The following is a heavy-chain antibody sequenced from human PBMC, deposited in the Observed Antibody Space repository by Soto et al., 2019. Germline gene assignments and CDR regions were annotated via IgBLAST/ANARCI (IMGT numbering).Heavy chain of an antibody. V-gene: IGHV3-21*01. J-gene: IGHJ4*01. CDR3: VREDGKVGTNSAFDY. D-gene: IGHD1-26*01. CDR2: INGRGNYI. CDR1: GFTFSTYT. Sequence: GGSLRLSCASSGFTFSTYTMNWVHQAPGKGLEGVSSINGRGNYIYYAESVKGRFTISRDNATNSLYLQMDRLRAEDTALYYCVREDGKVGTNSAFDYWGRGALVTVSP.